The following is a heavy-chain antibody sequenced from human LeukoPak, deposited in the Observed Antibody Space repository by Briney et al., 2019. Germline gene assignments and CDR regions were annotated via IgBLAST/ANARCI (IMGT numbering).Heavy chain of an antibody. CDR1: GFTFGDYA. CDR3: TSSNANVRTEVDY. Sequence: GGSLRLSCTASGFTFGDYAMSWFRQAPGKGLEWVGFIRSKAYGGTTEYAASVKGRFTISRDDSKSIAYLQMNSLKTEDTAVYYCTSSNANVRTEVDYWGQGTLVTVSS. D-gene: IGHD4-11*01. CDR2: IRSKAYGGTT. J-gene: IGHJ4*02. V-gene: IGHV3-49*03.